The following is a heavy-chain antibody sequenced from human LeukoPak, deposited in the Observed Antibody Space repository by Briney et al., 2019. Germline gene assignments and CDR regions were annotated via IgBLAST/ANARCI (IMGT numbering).Heavy chain of an antibody. V-gene: IGHV1-3*01. Sequence: ASVKVSCKASGYTFTSYAMHWVRQAPGQRLEWMGWINAGNGNTKYPQKFQGRVTITRDTSASTAYMELSSLRSEDTAVYYCARAYCGGDCYSSYIDYWGQGTLVTVSS. CDR1: GYTFTSYA. CDR2: INAGNGNT. D-gene: IGHD2-21*02. J-gene: IGHJ4*02. CDR3: ARAYCGGDCYSSYIDY.